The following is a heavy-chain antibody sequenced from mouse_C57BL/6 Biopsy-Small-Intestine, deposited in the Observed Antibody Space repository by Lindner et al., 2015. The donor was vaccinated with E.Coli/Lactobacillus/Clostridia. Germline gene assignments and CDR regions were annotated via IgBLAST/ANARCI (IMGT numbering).Heavy chain of an antibody. Sequence: VQLQESGAELVNPGASVKLSCTASAFNIKDYYMHWVKQRTEQGLEWIGRIDPEDGKTKYAPRFQGKATITADTPSSTAYLQLSSLTSEDTAVYYCARSSWDRYYFDYWGQGTTLTVSS. J-gene: IGHJ2*01. CDR3: ARSSWDRYYFDY. CDR2: IDPEDGKT. CDR1: AFNIKDYY. D-gene: IGHD4-1*01. V-gene: IGHV14-2*01.